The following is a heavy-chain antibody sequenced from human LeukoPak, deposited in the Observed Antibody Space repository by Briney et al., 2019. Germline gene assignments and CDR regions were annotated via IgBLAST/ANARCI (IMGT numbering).Heavy chain of an antibody. CDR2: ISGGDGST. CDR1: GFTFSSYG. D-gene: IGHD3-22*01. V-gene: IGHV3-23*01. J-gene: IGHJ4*02. Sequence: GGSLRLSCAASGFTFSSYGMHWVRQAPGRGLEWVSTISGGDGSTYYADSVKGRFTISRDNSKNTLYLQMNSLRAEDTAVYFCAKYYYDSGGNRFCFDYWGQGTLVTVSS. CDR3: AKYYYDSGGNRFCFDY.